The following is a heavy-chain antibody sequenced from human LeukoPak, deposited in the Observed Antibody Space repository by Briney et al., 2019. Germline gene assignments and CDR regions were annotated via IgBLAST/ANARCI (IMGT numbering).Heavy chain of an antibody. CDR1: GGTFSSYA. CDR3: ARTHYDYVWGSYRYFLYVDY. D-gene: IGHD3-16*02. V-gene: IGHV1-69*06. J-gene: IGHJ4*02. CDR2: IIPIFGTA. Sequence: SVKVSCKASGGTFSSYAISWVRQAPGQGLEWMGGIIPIFGTANYAQKFQGRVTITADKSTSTAYMELSSLRSEDTAVYYCARTHYDYVWGSYRYFLYVDYWGQGTLVTVSS.